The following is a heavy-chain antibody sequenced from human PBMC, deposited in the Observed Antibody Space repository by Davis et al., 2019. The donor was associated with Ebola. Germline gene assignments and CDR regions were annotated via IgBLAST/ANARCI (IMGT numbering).Heavy chain of an antibody. D-gene: IGHD5-18*01. CDR3: AGEDTAMVTVDY. J-gene: IGHJ4*02. Sequence: AASVNVSCKASGYTFTSYYMHWVRQAPGQGLEWMGGIIPIFGTANYAQKFQGRVTITADKSTSTAYMELSSLRSEDTAVYYCAGEDTAMVTVDYWGQGTLVTVSS. CDR2: IIPIFGTA. V-gene: IGHV1-69*06. CDR1: GYTFTSYY.